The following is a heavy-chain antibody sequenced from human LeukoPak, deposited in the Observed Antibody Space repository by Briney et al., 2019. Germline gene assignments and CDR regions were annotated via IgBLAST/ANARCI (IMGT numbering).Heavy chain of an antibody. CDR2: IIPIFGTA. J-gene: IGHJ3*02. CDR1: GYTFTGYY. CDR3: ARAAGYNSVGAFDI. Sequence: GASVKVSCKASGYTFTGYYMHWVRQAPGQGLEWMGRIIPIFGTANYAQKFQGRVTITTDESTSTAYMELSSLRSEDTAVYYCARAAGYNSVGAFDIWGQGTMVTVSS. D-gene: IGHD5-24*01. V-gene: IGHV1-69*05.